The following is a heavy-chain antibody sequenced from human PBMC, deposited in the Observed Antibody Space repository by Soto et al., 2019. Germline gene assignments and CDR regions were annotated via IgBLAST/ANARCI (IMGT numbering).Heavy chain of an antibody. CDR1: GGSFSGHF. CDR3: ARGSAGRGYYYSGMDV. V-gene: IGHV4-34*01. Sequence: PSETLSLTCSVHGGSFSGHFGRWIRQPPGKGLEWIGEINHSGGTNYNPSLKSRVTISVDTSRNQFSLKVNSVTAADTAVYHCARGSAGRGYYYSGMDVWSQGTTVTV. CDR2: INHSGGT. J-gene: IGHJ6*02.